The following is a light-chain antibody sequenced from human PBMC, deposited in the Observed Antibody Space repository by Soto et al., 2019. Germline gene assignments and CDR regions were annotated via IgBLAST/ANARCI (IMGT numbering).Light chain of an antibody. V-gene: IGKV1-5*01. CDR1: QSIGVW. CDR2: GAS. Sequence: DIQMTQSPSTLSSFVGDRVTITCRASQSIGVWLAWYQQKPGKAPKLLIYGASNLQTGVPSRFSGSGSGTEFTLTISSLQPDDFATYYCQHYNSYSEAFGQGTKVDI. CDR3: QHYNSYSEA. J-gene: IGKJ1*01.